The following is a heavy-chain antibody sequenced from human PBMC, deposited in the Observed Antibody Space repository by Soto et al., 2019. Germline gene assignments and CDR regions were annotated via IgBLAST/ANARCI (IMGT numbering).Heavy chain of an antibody. D-gene: IGHD5-18*01. J-gene: IGHJ3*02. CDR1: GFTFSSYS. CDR2: ISSSSSYI. CDR3: ARGGGYSYGVDAFDI. V-gene: IGHV3-21*01. Sequence: PGGSLRLSCAASGFTFSSYSMNWVRQAPGKGLEWVSSISSSSSYIYYADSVKGRFTISRDNAKNSLYLQMNSLRVEDTAVYYCARGGGYSYGVDAFDIWGQGTMVTVSS.